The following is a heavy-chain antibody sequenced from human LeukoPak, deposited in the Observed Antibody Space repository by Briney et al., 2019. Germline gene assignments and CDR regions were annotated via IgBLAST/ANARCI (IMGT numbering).Heavy chain of an antibody. J-gene: IGHJ4*02. Sequence: GGSLRLSCVVSGFTVNDNYMNWVRQAPGKGLEWVSIIYSDGTTYYADSVKGRFIISRDKSKNTLFLQMNSLRAEDTALYYCARGGDTNGSPVDYWGQGTLVTVSS. CDR2: IYSDGTT. V-gene: IGHV3-53*01. CDR1: GFTVNDNY. D-gene: IGHD2-8*01. CDR3: ARGGDTNGSPVDY.